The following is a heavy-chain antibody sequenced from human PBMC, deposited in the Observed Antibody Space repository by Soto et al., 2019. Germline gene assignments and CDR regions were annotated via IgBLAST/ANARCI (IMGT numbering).Heavy chain of an antibody. CDR3: ARDLGQQLFDY. J-gene: IGHJ4*02. D-gene: IGHD6-13*01. CDR1: GYTFTSYG. V-gene: IGHV1-18*01. Sequence: QVQLVQSGAEVKKPGASVKVSCKASGYTFTSYGISWVRQAPGQGLGWMGWFRAYNGNKKYAQKLQGRVTMTTNTSTSTAYMELRSLTSDDTAVYYCARDLGQQLFDYWGQGTLVTVSS. CDR2: FRAYNGNK.